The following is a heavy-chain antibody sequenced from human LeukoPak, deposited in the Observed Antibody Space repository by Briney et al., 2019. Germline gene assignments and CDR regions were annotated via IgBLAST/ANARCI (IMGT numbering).Heavy chain of an antibody. CDR2: MNPNSGNT. CDR3: ARMYYYDSSGYPYYYGMDV. J-gene: IGHJ6*02. Sequence: ASVKVSCKASGYTFTSYDINWVRQATGQGLEWMGWMNPNSGNTGYAQKFQGRVTMTRNTSISTAYMELSSLRSEDTAVYYCARMYYYDSSGYPYYYGMDVWGQGTTVTVSS. D-gene: IGHD3-22*01. CDR1: GYTFTSYD. V-gene: IGHV1-8*01.